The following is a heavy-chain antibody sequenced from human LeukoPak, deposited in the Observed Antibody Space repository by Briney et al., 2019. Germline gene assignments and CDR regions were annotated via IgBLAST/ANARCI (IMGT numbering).Heavy chain of an antibody. Sequence: GGSLRLSCAASGFTFSNYAMSWVRQAPGKGLEWVSLTSGSGVGTYYADSVKGRFTISRDNSKNTLYLQMNSLRAEDTAVYYCAKVYSRDYGGNSFFDYWGQGTLVTVSS. V-gene: IGHV3-23*01. J-gene: IGHJ4*02. CDR3: AKVYSRDYGGNSFFDY. CDR2: TSGSGVGT. CDR1: GFTFSNYA. D-gene: IGHD4-23*01.